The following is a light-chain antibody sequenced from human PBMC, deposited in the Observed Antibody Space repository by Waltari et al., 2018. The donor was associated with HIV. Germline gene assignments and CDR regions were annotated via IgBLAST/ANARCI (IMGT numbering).Light chain of an antibody. J-gene: IGLJ2*01. CDR1: ELGDKY. CDR2: QDD. CDR3: QAWGSTTSGV. V-gene: IGLV3-1*01. Sequence: SYELTQPPSVAVSPGQTASITCSGYELGDKYTCWYQQKPGQAPLLVIYQDDKRPSGIPARFSASSSGHTATLTISGTLPMDEADYYCQAWGSTTSGVFGRGTKLTVL.